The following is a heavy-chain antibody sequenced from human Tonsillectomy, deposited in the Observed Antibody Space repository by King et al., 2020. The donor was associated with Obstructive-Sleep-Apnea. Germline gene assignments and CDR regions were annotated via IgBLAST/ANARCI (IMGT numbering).Heavy chain of an antibody. CDR2: IWYDGSKK. Sequence: VQLVESGGGVVQPGMSLRLSCAASGFTFSSHGMYWVRQAPGKGPEGVATIWYDGSKKYYENSVKGRFTISRDDSKSTLYLQMNSLRVEDTAVYHCAGDVSHCSLDYWGQGTLVTVPS. J-gene: IGHJ4*02. CDR1: GFTFSSHG. D-gene: IGHD2-21*02. V-gene: IGHV3-33*01. CDR3: AGDVSHCSLDY.